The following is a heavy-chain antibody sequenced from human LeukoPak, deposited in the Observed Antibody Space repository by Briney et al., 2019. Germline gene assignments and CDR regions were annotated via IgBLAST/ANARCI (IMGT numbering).Heavy chain of an antibody. V-gene: IGHV5-51*01. D-gene: IGHD1-14*01. Sequence: RPGESLQISCQGSGSTFTSYWIGWVRQVPGKGLEWMGIIYPGDSDTSYSPSFQGQVTISADKSISTAYLQWSSLKASDTAMYYCARGPAGNQFDYWGQGTLVTVSS. CDR3: ARGPAGNQFDY. J-gene: IGHJ4*02. CDR1: GSTFTSYW. CDR2: IYPGDSDT.